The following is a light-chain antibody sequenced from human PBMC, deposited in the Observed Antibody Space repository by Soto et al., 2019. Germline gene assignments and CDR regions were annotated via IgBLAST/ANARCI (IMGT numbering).Light chain of an antibody. CDR2: GAS. CDR3: QQYNGH. V-gene: IGKV1-5*01. CDR1: QSINTR. Sequence: DMQMTQSPSTLSASVGDRVTITCRASQSINTRLAWYQQKPGKAPKLLIYGASGLESGVPSRFSGSGSGTEFTLTISSLQPDDFATYYCQQYNGHFGQGTK. J-gene: IGKJ2*01.